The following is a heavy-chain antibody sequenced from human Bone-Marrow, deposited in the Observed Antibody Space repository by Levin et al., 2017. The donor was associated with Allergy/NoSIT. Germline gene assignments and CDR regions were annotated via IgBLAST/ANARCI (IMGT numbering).Heavy chain of an antibody. CDR1: RFTFSNAW. CDR3: TRANYDFWSGYIEYFQH. D-gene: IGHD3-3*01. V-gene: IGHV3-15*01. CDR2: IKSKTDGGTT. J-gene: IGHJ1*01. Sequence: GGSLRLSCAASRFTFSNAWMSWVRQAPGKGLEWVGRIKSKTDGGTTDYAAPVKGRFTISRDDSKNTLYLQMNSLKTEDTAVYYCTRANYDFWSGYIEYFQHWGQGTLVTVSS.